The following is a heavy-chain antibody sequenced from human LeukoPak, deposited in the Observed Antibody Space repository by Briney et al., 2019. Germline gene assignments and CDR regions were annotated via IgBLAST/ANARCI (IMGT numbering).Heavy chain of an antibody. CDR2: VPYDGSDK. CDR3: AKDWNYYDTSVPFYYYYMEV. CDR1: GFTFSVYG. V-gene: IGHV3-30*18. D-gene: IGHD3-22*01. Sequence: TGGSLRLSCAASGFTFSVYGMHWVRQAPGKGLEWVAVVPYDGSDKYYSDSVEGRFSISRDNSKNTVYLQMSSLRAEDTAVYFCAKDWNYYDTSVPFYYYYMEVWGKGTTVTVSS. J-gene: IGHJ6*03.